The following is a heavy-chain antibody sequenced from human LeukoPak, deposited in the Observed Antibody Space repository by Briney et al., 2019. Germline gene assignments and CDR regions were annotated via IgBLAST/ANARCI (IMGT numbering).Heavy chain of an antibody. CDR2: ISWNSGNK. Sequence: GGSLRLSCAASGFTFDDYAMHWVRQAPGKGLEWVSGISWNSGNKGYAGSVKGRFTISRDNAKNSLFLQMNSLRAEDMALYYCAKGGGMGWLQQYYFDYWGQGTLVTVSS. CDR1: GFTFDDYA. J-gene: IGHJ4*02. D-gene: IGHD5-24*01. CDR3: AKGGGMGWLQQYYFDY. V-gene: IGHV3-9*03.